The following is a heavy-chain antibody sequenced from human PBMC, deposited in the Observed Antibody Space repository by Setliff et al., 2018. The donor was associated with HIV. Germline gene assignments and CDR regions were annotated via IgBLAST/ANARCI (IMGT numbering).Heavy chain of an antibody. D-gene: IGHD3-10*01. CDR3: ARGGLGGDY. Sequence: PSETLSLTCGVYGGSFSSYYWSWIRQSPGKGLEWIGEINHSGSTNYNPSLKSRVTISVDTSKNQFSLKLSSVTAADTAVYYCARGGLGGDYWGQGTLVTVSS. J-gene: IGHJ4*02. V-gene: IGHV4-34*01. CDR2: INHSGST. CDR1: GGSFSSYY.